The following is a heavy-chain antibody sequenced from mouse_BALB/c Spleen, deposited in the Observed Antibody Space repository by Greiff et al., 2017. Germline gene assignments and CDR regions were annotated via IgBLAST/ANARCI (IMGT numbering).Heavy chain of an antibody. CDR3: ARHSSPSYAMDY. J-gene: IGHJ4*01. D-gene: IGHD6-1*01. CDR1: GFAFSSYD. Sequence: EVMLVESGGGLVKPGGSLKLSCAASGFAFSSYDMSWVRQTPEKRLEWVAYISSGGGSTYYPDTVKGRFTISRDNAKNTLYLQMSSLKSEDTAMYYCARHSSPSYAMDYWGQGTSVTVSS. V-gene: IGHV5-12-1*01. CDR2: ISSGGGST.